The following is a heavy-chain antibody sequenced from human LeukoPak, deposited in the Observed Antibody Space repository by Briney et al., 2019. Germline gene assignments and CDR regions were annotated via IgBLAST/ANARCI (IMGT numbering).Heavy chain of an antibody. CDR3: AREMATSRPCDY. CDR2: MNPNSGNT. D-gene: IGHD5-24*01. J-gene: IGHJ4*02. CDR1: GYTFTSYD. V-gene: IGHV1-8*01. Sequence: ASVKVSCKASGYTFTSYDINWVRQATGQGLEWMGWMNPNSGNTGYAQKLQGRVTMTTDTSTSTAYMELRSLRSDDTAVYYCAREMATSRPCDYWGQGTLVTVSS.